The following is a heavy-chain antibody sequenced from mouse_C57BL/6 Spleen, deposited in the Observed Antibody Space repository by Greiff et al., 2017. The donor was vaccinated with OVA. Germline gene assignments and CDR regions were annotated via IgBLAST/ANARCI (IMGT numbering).Heavy chain of an antibody. J-gene: IGHJ4*01. Sequence: QVQLQQSGPELVKPGASVKLSCKASGYAFSSSWMNWVKQRPGKGLEWIGRIYPGDGDTNYNGKFKGKATLTADKSSSTAYMQLSSLTSEDAAVFYCAGGGRDDDRDAMDYWGQGTSVTVSS. CDR3: AGGGRDDDRDAMDY. CDR2: IYPGDGDT. D-gene: IGHD2-4*01. CDR1: GYAFSSSW. V-gene: IGHV1-82*01.